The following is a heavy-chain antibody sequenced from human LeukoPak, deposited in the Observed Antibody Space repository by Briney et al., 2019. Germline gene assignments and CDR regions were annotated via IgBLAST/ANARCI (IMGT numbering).Heavy chain of an antibody. J-gene: IGHJ6*03. D-gene: IGHD6-13*01. Sequence: ASVKVSCKASGYTFISYDINWVRQATGQGLEGMGWMNPNSGNTGYAQKFQGRVTMTRNTSISTAYMELSSLRSEDTAVYYCARVGYSSSWYYEYYYYYMDVWGKGTTVTVSS. V-gene: IGHV1-8*01. CDR1: GYTFISYD. CDR2: MNPNSGNT. CDR3: ARVGYSSSWYYEYYYYYMDV.